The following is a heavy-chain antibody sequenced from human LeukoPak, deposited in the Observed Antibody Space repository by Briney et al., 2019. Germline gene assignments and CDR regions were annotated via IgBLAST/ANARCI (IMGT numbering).Heavy chain of an antibody. Sequence: GGSLRLSCAGSGFTFSSYSMNWVRQAPGKGLEWVSSISSSSTYIYYADSVKGRFTISRDNAKNSLYLQMNSLRAEDTAVYYCAREPDIVVVPAASLDYWGQGTLVTVSS. CDR2: ISSSSTYI. V-gene: IGHV3-21*01. D-gene: IGHD2-2*01. CDR3: AREPDIVVVPAASLDY. J-gene: IGHJ4*02. CDR1: GFTFSSYS.